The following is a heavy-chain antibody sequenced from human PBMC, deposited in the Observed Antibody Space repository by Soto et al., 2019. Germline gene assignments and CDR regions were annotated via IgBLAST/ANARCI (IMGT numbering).Heavy chain of an antibody. J-gene: IGHJ3*02. D-gene: IGHD3-22*01. Sequence: ASVKVSCKASGYTFTGYYMHWVRQAPGQGLEWMGWINPNSGGTNYAQKFQGWVTMTRDTSISTAYMELSSLRSEDTAVYYCASPYYYDSSGYYRDAFDIWGQGTMVTVSS. CDR2: INPNSGGT. CDR3: ASPYYYDSSGYYRDAFDI. CDR1: GYTFTGYY. V-gene: IGHV1-2*04.